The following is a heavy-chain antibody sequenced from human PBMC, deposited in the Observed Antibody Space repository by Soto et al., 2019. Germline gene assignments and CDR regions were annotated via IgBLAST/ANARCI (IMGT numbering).Heavy chain of an antibody. CDR2: ISESGGST. Sequence: GGSLRLSCAASGFSFSDYALSWVRQAPGKGLEWVSVISESGGSTHYADSVKGRFTVSRDNSKNSLSLRMNSLRDEDTAVYFCAKRSPYSSGWYSPIFDYWGQGALVTVSS. D-gene: IGHD6-13*01. V-gene: IGHV3-23*01. CDR3: AKRSPYSSGWYSPIFDY. J-gene: IGHJ4*02. CDR1: GFSFSDYA.